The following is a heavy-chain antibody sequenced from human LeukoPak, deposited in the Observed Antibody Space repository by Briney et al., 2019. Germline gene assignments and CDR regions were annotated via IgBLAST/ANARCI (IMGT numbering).Heavy chain of an antibody. J-gene: IGHJ3*02. CDR1: GFTFSSYA. CDR2: MSGSGGST. V-gene: IGHV3-23*01. CDR3: AKGLEIEAVGTWRPDAFDI. Sequence: PGGSLRLSCAASGFTFSSYAMSWVRQAPGKGLEWVSGMSGSGGSTYHADSVKGRFTISRDNSKNTLYLQMNSLRAEDTAVYYCAKGLEIEAVGTWRPDAFDIWGQGTMVTVSS. D-gene: IGHD6-13*01.